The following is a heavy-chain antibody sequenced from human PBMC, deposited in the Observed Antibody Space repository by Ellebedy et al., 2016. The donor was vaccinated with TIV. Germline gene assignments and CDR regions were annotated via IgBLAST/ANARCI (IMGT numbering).Heavy chain of an antibody. D-gene: IGHD2-15*01. CDR1: GFTFSSYA. CDR2: ISGSGGST. J-gene: IGHJ4*02. CDR3: AKHCSGGSCYQGDY. V-gene: IGHV3-23*01. Sequence: GESLKISXAASGFTFSSYAMSWVRQAPGKGLEWVSAISGSGGSTYYADSVKGRFTISRDNSKNTLYLQMNSLRAEDTAVYYCAKHCSGGSCYQGDYWGQGTLVTVSS.